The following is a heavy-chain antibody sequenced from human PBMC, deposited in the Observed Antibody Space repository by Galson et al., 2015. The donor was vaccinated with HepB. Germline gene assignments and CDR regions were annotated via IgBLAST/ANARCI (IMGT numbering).Heavy chain of an antibody. Sequence: SLRLSCAASGFTFTNYAMSWVRQAPGKGLEWVSTFTGGGRGASYADSVKGRFTISRDNSRNTLYLQMNSLRAEDTAIYYCAKQSPYYFDWWGQGALVTVSS. V-gene: IGHV3-23*01. CDR3: AKQSPYYFDW. CDR1: GFTFTNYA. J-gene: IGHJ4*02. CDR2: FTGGGRGA.